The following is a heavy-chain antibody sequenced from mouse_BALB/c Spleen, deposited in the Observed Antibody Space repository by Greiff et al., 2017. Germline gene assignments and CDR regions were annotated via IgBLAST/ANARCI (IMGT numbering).Heavy chain of an antibody. V-gene: IGHV1-9*01. J-gene: IGHJ3*01. CDR3: ARTYGNYSAWFAY. Sequence: VKLMESGAELMKPGASVKISCKATGYTFSSYWIEWVKQRPGHGLEWIGEILPGSGSTNYNEKFKGKATFTADTSSNTAYMQLSSLTSEDSAVYYCARTYGNYSAWFAYWGQGTLVTVSA. D-gene: IGHD2-1*01. CDR2: ILPGSGST. CDR1: GYTFSSYW.